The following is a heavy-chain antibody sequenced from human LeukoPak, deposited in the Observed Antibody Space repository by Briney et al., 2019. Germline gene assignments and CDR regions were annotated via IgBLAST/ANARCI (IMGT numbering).Heavy chain of an antibody. J-gene: IGHJ4*02. CDR3: ARGYSTVDY. Sequence: GGSLKLSCAASGFTFSDYYMSWIRQAPGKGLEWVSYISTSSSYTNYADSVKGRFTISRANAENSLYLQMNSLRAEGTAVYYCARGYSTVDYWGQGTLVTVSS. CDR2: ISTSSSYT. V-gene: IGHV3-11*03. CDR1: GFTFSDYY. D-gene: IGHD1-26*01.